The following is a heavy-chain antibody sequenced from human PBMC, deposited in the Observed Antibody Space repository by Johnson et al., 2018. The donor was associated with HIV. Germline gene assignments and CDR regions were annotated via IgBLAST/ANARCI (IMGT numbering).Heavy chain of an antibody. J-gene: IGHJ3*02. V-gene: IGHV3-30*04. CDR2: ISYDGSNK. CDR1: GFTFSSYA. CDR3: ASPYEWGTGAFDI. D-gene: IGHD7-27*01. Sequence: QVQLVESGGGLVKPGGSLRLSCAASGFTFSSYAMHWVRQAPGKGLEWVAVISYDGSNKYYADSVKGRFTISRDNSKNTLYLQMNSLRAEDTAVYYCASPYEWGTGAFDIWGQGTMVTVSS.